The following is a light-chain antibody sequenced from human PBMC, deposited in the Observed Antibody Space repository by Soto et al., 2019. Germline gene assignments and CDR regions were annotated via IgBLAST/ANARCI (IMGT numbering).Light chain of an antibody. CDR3: QQYKSYPYT. Sequence: DIQMTQSPSTLSASVGDRVTITCRASQSVSNWLAWYQQKPGKAPELLIYEASSLQSGVPSTFSGSGSGTEFTLTISSLQPDYFATYYCQQYKSYPYTLVQGTKLEIK. V-gene: IGKV1-5*03. J-gene: IGKJ2*01. CDR1: QSVSNW. CDR2: EAS.